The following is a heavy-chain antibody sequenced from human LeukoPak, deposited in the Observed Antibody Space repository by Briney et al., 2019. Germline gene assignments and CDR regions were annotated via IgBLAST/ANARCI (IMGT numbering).Heavy chain of an antibody. V-gene: IGHV3-21*01. CDR3: ARVRARYGVVVAATSDY. CDR2: ISSSSNYI. Sequence: GGSLRLSCAASGFTFSHYSMNWVRQAPGNGLEWVSSISSSSNYIYYADSVKGRFSISRDNAKNSVYLQMNSLRAEDTAVYYCARVRARYGVVVAATSDYRGQGTLVTVSS. J-gene: IGHJ4*02. CDR1: GFTFSHYS. D-gene: IGHD2-15*01.